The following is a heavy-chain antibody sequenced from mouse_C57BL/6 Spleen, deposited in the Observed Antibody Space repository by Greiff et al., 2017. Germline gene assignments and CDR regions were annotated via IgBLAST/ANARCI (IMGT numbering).Heavy chain of an antibody. V-gene: IGHV1-72*01. CDR2: IDPYSGGT. CDR1: GYTFTSYW. Sequence: QVQLQQPGAELVKPGASVKLSCKASGYTFTSYWMHWVKQRPGRGLEWIGRIDPYSGGTKYNEKFKSKATLTVDKPSSTAYMQLSSLTSEDSAVYYCARVITTVVATDAMDYWGQGTSVTVSS. CDR3: ARVITTVVATDAMDY. J-gene: IGHJ4*01. D-gene: IGHD1-1*01.